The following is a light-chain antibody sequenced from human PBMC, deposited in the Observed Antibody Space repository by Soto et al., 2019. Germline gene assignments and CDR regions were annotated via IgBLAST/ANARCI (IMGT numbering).Light chain of an antibody. Sequence: DIVMTQSPESLAVSLGERATINCKSSQSVLHSSNSKNYIAWHHQKPGQPHNLLISRAYTPQSGAHDRFSGRGPGTDFTPTIRRLQAEDVAVYSSKQYYSTPLTFGGGTKVHIK. CDR1: QSVLHSSNSKNY. V-gene: IGKV4-1*01. CDR3: KQYYSTPLT. J-gene: IGKJ4*01. CDR2: RAY.